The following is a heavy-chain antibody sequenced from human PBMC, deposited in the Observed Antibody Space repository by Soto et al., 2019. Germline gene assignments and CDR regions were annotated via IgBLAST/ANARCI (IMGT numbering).Heavy chain of an antibody. V-gene: IGHV3-33*01. Sequence: GGSLRLSCAASGFTFSSYGMHWVRQAPGKGLEWVAVIWCDGSNKYYADSVKGRFTISRDNSKNTRYLQMNSLRAEDTAVYYCARAAHYGGNPRHFDYWGQGTLVTVSS. CDR1: GFTFSSYG. D-gene: IGHD4-17*01. J-gene: IGHJ4*02. CDR3: ARAAHYGGNPRHFDY. CDR2: IWCDGSNK.